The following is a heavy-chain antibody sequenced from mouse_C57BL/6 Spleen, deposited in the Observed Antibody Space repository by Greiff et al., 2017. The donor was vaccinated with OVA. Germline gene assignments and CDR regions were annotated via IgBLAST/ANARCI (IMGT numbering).Heavy chain of an antibody. J-gene: IGHJ2*01. D-gene: IGHD1-1*01. CDR1: GFTFSDYG. Sequence: EVKLMESGGGLVKPGGSLKLSCAASGFTFSDYGMHWVRQAPEKGLEWVAYISSGSSTIYYADTVKGRFTISRDNAKNTLFLQMTSLRSEDTAMYYCARGGYYYGSSPLDYWGQGTTLTVSS. CDR3: ARGGYYYGSSPLDY. V-gene: IGHV5-17*01. CDR2: ISSGSSTI.